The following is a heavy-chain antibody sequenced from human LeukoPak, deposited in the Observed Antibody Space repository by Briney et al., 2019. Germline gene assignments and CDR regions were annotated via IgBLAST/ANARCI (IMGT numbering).Heavy chain of an antibody. CDR3: ARGSSRYYDSSGYYS. CDR2: ISSSSSYI. V-gene: IGHV3-21*01. CDR1: GFTFSSYS. J-gene: IGHJ4*02. D-gene: IGHD3-22*01. Sequence: PGGSLRLSCAASGFTFSSYSMNWVRQAPGKGLEWVSSISSSSSYIYYADSVKGRFTISRDNAKNSLYLQMNSLRAEDTAVYYCARGSSRYYDSSGYYSWGQGTLVTVSS.